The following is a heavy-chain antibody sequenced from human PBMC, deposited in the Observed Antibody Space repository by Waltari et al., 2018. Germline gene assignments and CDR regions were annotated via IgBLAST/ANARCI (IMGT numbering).Heavy chain of an antibody. V-gene: IGHV3-21*01. CDR1: GFTFSSQS. CDR2: ISSSSSYL. Sequence: VRRVESGGGLPKTRGSPSPSCAASGFTFSSQSIDWIGWAPVKGLGWVSSISSSSSYLYYADAVKGLFTNTRDNAKNSLYRQMNSLRAEDTAVYYCAMFTVTPPRDAFDIWGQGTMVTVSS. J-gene: IGHJ3*02. CDR3: AMFTVTPPRDAFDI. D-gene: IGHD4-17*01.